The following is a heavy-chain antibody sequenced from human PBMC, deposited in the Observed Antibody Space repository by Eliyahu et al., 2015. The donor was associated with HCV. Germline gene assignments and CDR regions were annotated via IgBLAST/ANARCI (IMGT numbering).Heavy chain of an antibody. Sequence: EVQLLESGGGLVQPGGSLRLXCAASGFTFSSXAMSWVRQAPGXGLEWVSAXSGSGGSTYYADSVKGRFTISRDNSKXTLXLQMNSLRAEDTAVYYCAKDPNRIAPRPIFWSSWGQGTLVTVSS. J-gene: IGHJ5*02. CDR3: AKDPNRIAPRPIFWSS. CDR2: XSGSGGST. D-gene: IGHD6-6*01. V-gene: IGHV3-23*01. CDR1: GFTFSSXA.